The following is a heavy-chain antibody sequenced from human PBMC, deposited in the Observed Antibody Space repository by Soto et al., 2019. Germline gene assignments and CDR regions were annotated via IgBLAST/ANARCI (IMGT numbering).Heavy chain of an antibody. CDR1: GFTVSSNY. CDR3: ARGLLWFGEFLYYFDY. V-gene: IGHV3-66*01. Sequence: GGSLRLSCAASGFTVSSNYMSWVRQAPGKGLEWVSVIYSGGSTYYADSVKGRFTISRDNSKNTLYLQMNSLRAEDTAVYYCARGLLWFGEFLYYFDYWGQGTLVTVSS. J-gene: IGHJ4*02. D-gene: IGHD3-10*01. CDR2: IYSGGST.